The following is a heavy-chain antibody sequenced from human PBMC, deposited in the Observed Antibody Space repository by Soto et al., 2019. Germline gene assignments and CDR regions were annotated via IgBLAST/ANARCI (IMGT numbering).Heavy chain of an antibody. V-gene: IGHV1-69*06. J-gene: IGHJ6*02. CDR3: ARDASTPGYSSSWYASGLYGMDV. D-gene: IGHD6-13*01. CDR1: GGTFSSYA. CDR2: IIPIFGTA. Sequence: SVKVSCKASGGTFSSYAISWVRQAPGQGLEWMGGIIPIFGTANYAQKFQGRVTITADKSTSTAYMELSSLRSEDTAVYYCARDASTPGYSSSWYASGLYGMDVWGQGTTVTVSS.